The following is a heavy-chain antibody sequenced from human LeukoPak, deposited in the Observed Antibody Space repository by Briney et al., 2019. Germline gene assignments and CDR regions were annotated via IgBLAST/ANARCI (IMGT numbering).Heavy chain of an antibody. CDR1: GGSISSSSYY. Sequence: SETLSLTCTVSGGSISSSSYYWGWIRQPPGKGLEWIGSIYYSGSTYYNPSLKSRVTISVDTSKNQFSLKLSSVTAADTAVYYCARLGKYPFKLDYWGQGTLVTVSS. J-gene: IGHJ4*02. D-gene: IGHD2-2*01. CDR2: IYYSGST. CDR3: ARLGKYPFKLDY. V-gene: IGHV4-39*01.